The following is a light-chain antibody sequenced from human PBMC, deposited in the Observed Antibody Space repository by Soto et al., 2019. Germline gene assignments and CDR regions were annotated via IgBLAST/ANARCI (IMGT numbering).Light chain of an antibody. Sequence: QSALTQPASVSGSPGQAITISCTGTSSDVGSYNLVSWYQQHPGKAPKLMIYEGSKRPSGVPNRFPGSKSGNTASLTISGLQSEDGADYYCCSYAGSRVFGGGTKLTVL. V-gene: IGLV2-23*01. J-gene: IGLJ3*02. CDR1: SSDVGSYNL. CDR2: EGS. CDR3: CSYAGSRV.